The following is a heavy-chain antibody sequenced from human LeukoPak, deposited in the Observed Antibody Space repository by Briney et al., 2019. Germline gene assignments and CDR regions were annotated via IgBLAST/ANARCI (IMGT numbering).Heavy chain of an antibody. Sequence: ASVKVSCKASGYTFTGYYMHWVRQAPGQGLEWMGWINPNSGGTNYAQKFQGRVTVTRDTSISTAYMELSRLRSDDTAVYYCARPMVRGVIRMTPFDYWGQGTLVTVSS. CDR2: INPNSGGT. CDR1: GYTFTGYY. CDR3: ARPMVRGVIRMTPFDY. V-gene: IGHV1-2*02. D-gene: IGHD3-10*01. J-gene: IGHJ4*02.